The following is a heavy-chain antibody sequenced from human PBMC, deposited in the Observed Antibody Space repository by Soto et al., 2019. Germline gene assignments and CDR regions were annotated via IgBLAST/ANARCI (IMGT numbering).Heavy chain of an antibody. Sequence: GGSLTPSCAASGFTFSSYGMRWVRQAPGKWLEWVAVISYDGSNKYYADSGKGRFTISRDNSNSTIYLQMHSLRAEDKAVYYCAKDQSGYAGFGEYYFDYWGQGTLVTVSS. V-gene: IGHV3-30*18. CDR3: AKDQSGYAGFGEYYFDY. CDR2: ISYDGSNK. CDR1: GFTFSSYG. D-gene: IGHD3-10*01. J-gene: IGHJ4*02.